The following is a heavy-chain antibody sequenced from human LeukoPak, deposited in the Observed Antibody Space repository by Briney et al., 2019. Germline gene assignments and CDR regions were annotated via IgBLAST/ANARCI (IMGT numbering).Heavy chain of an antibody. V-gene: IGHV3-21*01. Sequence: PGGSLRLSCAASGFTFSSYSMNWVRQAPGKGLEWVSSISSSSSYIYYADSVKGRFTISRDNAKNSLYLQMNSLRAEDTAVYYCAREGCSSTSCYGSMDVWGKGTTVTVSS. CDR2: ISSSSSYI. J-gene: IGHJ6*03. CDR1: GFTFSSYS. CDR3: AREGCSSTSCYGSMDV. D-gene: IGHD2-2*01.